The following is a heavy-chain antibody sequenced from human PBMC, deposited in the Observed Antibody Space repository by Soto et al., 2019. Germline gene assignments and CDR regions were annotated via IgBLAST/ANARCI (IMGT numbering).Heavy chain of an antibody. CDR2: ISGSGGST. Sequence: PXGSLILSCAASGFTFSSYAMSLVRQAPGKGLEWVSAISGSGGSTYYADSVKGRFTISRDNSKNTLYLQMNSLRAEDTAVYYCAKTPRQYYYDSSGYVDYWGQGTLVTVSS. CDR1: GFTFSSYA. J-gene: IGHJ4*02. D-gene: IGHD3-22*01. V-gene: IGHV3-23*01. CDR3: AKTPRQYYYDSSGYVDY.